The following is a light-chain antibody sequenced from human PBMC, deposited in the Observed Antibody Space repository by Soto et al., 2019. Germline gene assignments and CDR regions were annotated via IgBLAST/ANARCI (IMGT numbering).Light chain of an antibody. CDR2: RAS. J-gene: IGKJ1*01. V-gene: IGKV3-15*01. Sequence: EIVVTQSPATLSVSPGEGATLSCRASQSVSYNVAWYQQRPGQAPRLLIYRASTRAPGIPARFSGTGSGIEFTLTITRLQSEDVAIYYCQQYNNWPPWTFGPGTKVEIK. CDR3: QQYNNWPPWT. CDR1: QSVSYN.